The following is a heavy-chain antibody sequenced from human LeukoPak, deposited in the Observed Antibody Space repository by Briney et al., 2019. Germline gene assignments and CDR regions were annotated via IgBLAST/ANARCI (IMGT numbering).Heavy chain of an antibody. D-gene: IGHD4-17*01. Sequence: VASVKVSCKTSGFTFSTSAVQWVRQARGQRLEWIGWIIVGSGATNYAQSLQGRFTITRDMSTNTAYMELGSLGAEDSAVYYCAAELYGVYTDCCTFHIWGQGTMVTVSS. CDR1: GFTFSTSA. CDR2: IIVGSGAT. CDR3: AAELYGVYTDCCTFHI. V-gene: IGHV1-58*01. J-gene: IGHJ3*02.